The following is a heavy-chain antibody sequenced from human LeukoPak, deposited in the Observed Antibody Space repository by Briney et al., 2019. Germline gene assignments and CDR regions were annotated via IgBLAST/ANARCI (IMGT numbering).Heavy chain of an antibody. J-gene: IGHJ6*03. CDR3: ASGGISYDFWCGYQRPDDYYYYMDV. Sequence: AGGSLRLSCAASGFTFSSYSMNWVRQAPGKGLEWVSSISSSSSYIYYADSQKGRFTISRDNDKNTLYLHMNSPSTEATAVFNSASGGISYDFWCGYQRPDDYYYYMDVWGERTAVTVSS. D-gene: IGHD3-3*01. CDR2: ISSSSSYI. V-gene: IGHV3-21*01. CDR1: GFTFSSYS.